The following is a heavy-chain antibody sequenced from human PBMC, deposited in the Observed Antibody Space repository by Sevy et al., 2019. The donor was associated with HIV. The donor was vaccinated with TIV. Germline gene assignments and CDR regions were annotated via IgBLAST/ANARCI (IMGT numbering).Heavy chain of an antibody. CDR3: ARGDCSSTSCLLAGYGMDV. CDR2: IRYDGSNK. Sequence: GSLRLSCAASGFTFSSYGMHWVRQAPGKGLEWVAFIRYDGSNKYYADSVKGRFTISRDNSKNTLYLQMNSLRAEDTAVYYCARGDCSSTSCLLAGYGMDVWGQGTTVTVSS. J-gene: IGHJ6*02. CDR1: GFTFSSYG. D-gene: IGHD2-2*01. V-gene: IGHV3-30*02.